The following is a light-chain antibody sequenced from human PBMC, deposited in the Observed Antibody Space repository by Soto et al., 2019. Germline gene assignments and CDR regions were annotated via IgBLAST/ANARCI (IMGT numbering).Light chain of an antibody. J-gene: IGLJ1*01. CDR1: DRDIGAYDY. Sequence: QSVLTQPASVSGSPGQSITISCTGTDRDIGAYDYVSWYQQHPGKVPKLIIYDVTYRPSGVSSRFSGSKSGNTASLTISGLQADEEADYYCNSFTTTSTQVFGTGTKVTVL. CDR2: DVT. CDR3: NSFTTTSTQV. V-gene: IGLV2-14*03.